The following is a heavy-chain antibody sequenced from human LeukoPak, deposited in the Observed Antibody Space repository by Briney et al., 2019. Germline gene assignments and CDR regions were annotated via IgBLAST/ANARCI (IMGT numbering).Heavy chain of an antibody. CDR1: GGSISSYY. J-gene: IGHJ6*03. CDR3: ARRAAAVGTYYMDV. Sequence: SETLSLTCTVSGGSISSYYWTWIRQPPGKGLEWIGYIYYSGGTNYNPSLKSRVTISVDTSKNQFSLKLNSVTAADTAAYYCARRAAAVGTYYMDVWGKGTTVTVSS. CDR2: IYYSGGT. D-gene: IGHD6-13*01. V-gene: IGHV4-59*01.